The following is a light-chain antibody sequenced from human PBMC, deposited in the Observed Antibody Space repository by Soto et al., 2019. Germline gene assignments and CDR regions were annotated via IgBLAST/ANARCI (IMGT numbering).Light chain of an antibody. V-gene: IGKV3-15*01. Sequence: IVMTHSPATLSVSPLERATLSCRASQSVGSDLAWYHQKPGQAPRLLIYGASTRATGIPARFSGSGSGTEFTLTINSLQSEDFAVYYCQQYNNWPRTFGQGTKVDIK. CDR1: QSVGSD. J-gene: IGKJ1*01. CDR2: GAS. CDR3: QQYNNWPRT.